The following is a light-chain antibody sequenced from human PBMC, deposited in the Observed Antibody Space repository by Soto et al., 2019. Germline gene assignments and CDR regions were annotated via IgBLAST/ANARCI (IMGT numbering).Light chain of an antibody. V-gene: IGLV2-11*01. CDR1: SRDIGGYNF. Sequence: QPVLTQPRSVSGSPGQSVTISCTGTSRDIGGYNFVSWYQQHPGKAPKLMIYDVNKRPSGVPDRFSGSKSGNTASLTISGLQAEDESDYYCCSYAGSYTWVFGGGTKLTVL. J-gene: IGLJ3*02. CDR2: DVN. CDR3: CSYAGSYTWV.